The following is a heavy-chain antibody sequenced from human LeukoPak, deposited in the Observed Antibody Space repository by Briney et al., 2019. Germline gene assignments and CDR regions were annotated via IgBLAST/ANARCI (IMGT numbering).Heavy chain of an antibody. CDR2: ISSSSSTI. CDR3: ARGHSSGWYYFDY. CDR1: GFTFSSYS. D-gene: IGHD6-19*01. J-gene: IGHJ4*02. V-gene: IGHV3-48*01. Sequence: GGSLRLSCAASGFTFSSYSMNWVRQAPGKGLEWVSYISSSSSTIYYADSVKGRFIISRDNSKNTLSLQMNSLRAEDTAVYYCARGHSSGWYYFDYWGQGTLVTVSS.